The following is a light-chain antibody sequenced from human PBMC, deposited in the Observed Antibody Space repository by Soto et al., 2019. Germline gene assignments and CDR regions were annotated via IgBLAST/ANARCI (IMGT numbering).Light chain of an antibody. V-gene: IGKV3-20*01. CDR3: HQYDSWT. CDR2: DAS. Sequence: EFVLTQSPGTLSLSPWERATLSCRASQTVRNNYLAWYQQKPGQAPRLLIYDASSRATGIPDRFSGSGSGTDFTLTISRLEPEDFAVYYCHQYDSWTFGQGTKVDIK. J-gene: IGKJ1*01. CDR1: QTVRNNY.